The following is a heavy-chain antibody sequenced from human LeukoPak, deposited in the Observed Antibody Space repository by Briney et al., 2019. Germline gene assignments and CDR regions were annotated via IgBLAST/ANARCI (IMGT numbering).Heavy chain of an antibody. CDR1: GFTFRSYS. CDR2: ISRSSSHI. Sequence: GRSLRLSCAASGFTFRSYSMNWARQAPGKGLEWGSYISRSSSHIFYADSVKGRCTISRDNANNSLYLQMNSLGAEDTAVYYCAKDGSSSWPPQNFDYWGQGTLVAVSS. J-gene: IGHJ4*02. D-gene: IGHD6-13*01. V-gene: IGHV3-48*01. CDR3: AKDGSSSWPPQNFDY.